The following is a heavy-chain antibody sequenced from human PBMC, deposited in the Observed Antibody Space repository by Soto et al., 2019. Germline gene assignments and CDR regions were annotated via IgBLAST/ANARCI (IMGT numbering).Heavy chain of an antibody. D-gene: IGHD3-3*01. CDR3: ARGNFWSGYAPSYYYYMDV. Sequence: QVQLQQWGAGLLKPSETLSLTCAVSGGSFTGYFWNWIRQTPGKGLEWIGEINQSGSTTYNPSLKSLVTISVARSKNQFSLGLNSVTAADTAVYYCARGNFWSGYAPSYYYYMDVWGKGTAVTVSS. J-gene: IGHJ6*03. V-gene: IGHV4-34*02. CDR2: INQSGST. CDR1: GGSFTGYF.